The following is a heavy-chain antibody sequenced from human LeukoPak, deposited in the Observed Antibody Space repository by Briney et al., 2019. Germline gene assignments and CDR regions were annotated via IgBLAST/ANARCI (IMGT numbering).Heavy chain of an antibody. J-gene: IGHJ6*03. CDR2: ISSSSSYI. V-gene: IGHV3-21*01. Sequence: GGSLRLSCAASGFTFSSYAMSWVRQAPGKGLEWVSSISSSSSYIYYADSVKGRFTISRDNAKNSLYLQMNSLRAEDTAVYYCARDVAAAEADYYYYYMDVWGKGTTVTVSS. D-gene: IGHD6-13*01. CDR3: ARDVAAAEADYYYYYMDV. CDR1: GFTFSSYA.